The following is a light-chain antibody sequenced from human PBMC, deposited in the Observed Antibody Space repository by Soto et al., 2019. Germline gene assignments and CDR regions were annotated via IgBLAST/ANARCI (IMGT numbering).Light chain of an antibody. V-gene: IGLV2-23*01. CDR2: EGS. CDR1: ISDVGSYNL. Sequence: QSALTQPASVSGSLGQSITVSCTGTISDVGSYNLVSWYQQYPGKAPKLLIYEGSKRPSGVSNRFSGSKSDNTASLTISGLQAEDEAEYYCCSYAGGYTWVFGGGTKLTVL. CDR3: CSYAGGYTWV. J-gene: IGLJ3*02.